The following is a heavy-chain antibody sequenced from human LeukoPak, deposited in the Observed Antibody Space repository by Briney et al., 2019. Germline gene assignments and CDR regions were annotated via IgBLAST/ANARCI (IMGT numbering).Heavy chain of an antibody. V-gene: IGHV4-39*07. CDR1: GGSISSSRYY. CDR2: IYYTGST. CDR3: ARDSSSGSFWFDP. D-gene: IGHD6-19*01. Sequence: SETLSLTCTVSGGSISSSRYYWGWIRQPPGKGLDWIGGIYYTGSTYYNPSLKSRVTISIDTSKNQFSLHLTSVTAADTAVYYCARDSSSGSFWFDPWGQGTLVTVSS. J-gene: IGHJ5*02.